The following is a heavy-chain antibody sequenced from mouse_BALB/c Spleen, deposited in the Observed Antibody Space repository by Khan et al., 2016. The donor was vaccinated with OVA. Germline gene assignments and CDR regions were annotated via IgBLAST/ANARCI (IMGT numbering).Heavy chain of an antibody. CDR3: DRNRDGGSYWYFDV. D-gene: IGHD3-3*01. CDR1: GFSLSRYS. J-gene: IGHJ1*01. CDR2: MWSGGST. V-gene: IGHV2-6-4*01. Sequence: QVQLKESGPGLVAPSQSLSITCTVSGFSLSRYSVHWVRQPPGKGLEWLGIMWSGGSTDSNSALKSRLSISKDNSESQVFLKMNSLQTEDSAMYXCDRNRDGGSYWYFDVWGAGTTVTVSS.